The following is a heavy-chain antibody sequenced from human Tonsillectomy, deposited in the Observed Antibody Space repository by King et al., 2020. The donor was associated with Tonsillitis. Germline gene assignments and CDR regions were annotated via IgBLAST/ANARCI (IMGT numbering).Heavy chain of an antibody. V-gene: IGHV4-34*01. CDR2: IYRGGST. D-gene: IGHD3-10*01. J-gene: IGHJ6*02. CDR1: GGSFSDYH. CDR3: ARGALSMVRLVINYSVMDV. Sequence: VQLQQWGAGLLKPSETLSLTCAVYGGSFSDYHWSWVRQPPGKGPEWIGGIYRGGSTNYNPSLKGRVTMSVDATKNQFSLKLSSVTAADTAVYYCARGALSMVRLVINYSVMDVWGQGTTVTVSS.